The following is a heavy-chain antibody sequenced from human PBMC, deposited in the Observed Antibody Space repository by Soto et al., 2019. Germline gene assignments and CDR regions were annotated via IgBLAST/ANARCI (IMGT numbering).Heavy chain of an antibody. D-gene: IGHD1-26*01. CDR1: GFSLSTSGVS. CDR3: AHIGVSYPGGNGYYLDY. V-gene: IGHV2-5*01. Sequence: QITLKESGPTLVKPTQPLTLTCTFSGFSLSTSGVSVRWIRQPPGKALEWLALIYWNDDKRYSPPLKSRLTITMDTSKNQVVLRMTNMDPVDTATYYCAHIGVSYPGGNGYYLDYGGQGTLVIVAS. J-gene: IGHJ4*02. CDR2: IYWNDDK.